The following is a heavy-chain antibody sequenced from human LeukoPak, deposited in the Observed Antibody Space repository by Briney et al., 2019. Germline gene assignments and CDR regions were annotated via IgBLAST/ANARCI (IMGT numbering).Heavy chain of an antibody. V-gene: IGHV3-23*01. CDR1: GFTFSSYA. CDR3: GRVGGRSKAAKGDAFDI. J-gene: IGHJ3*02. CDR2: ISGSGGST. Sequence: GGSLRLSCAASGFTFSSYAMSWVRQAPGKGLEWVSAISGSGGSTYYAGSVKGRFTISRDNAQNSMYLQMNSLRAEDTAVYYCGRVGGRSKAAKGDAFDIWGQGTMVVVSS. D-gene: IGHD6-6*01.